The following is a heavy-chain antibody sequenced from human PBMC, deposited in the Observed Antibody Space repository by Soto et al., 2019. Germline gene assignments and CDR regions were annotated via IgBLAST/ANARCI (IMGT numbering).Heavy chain of an antibody. CDR1: GFRFSIYS. CDR2: ITSDTKTI. D-gene: IGHD6-19*01. J-gene: IGHJ4*02. V-gene: IGHV3-48*02. CDR3: ARSVEGHFDY. Sequence: EVQLVESGGALVQRGGSLTLSCAASGFRFSIYSMNWVRQAPGKGLEWSAYITSDTKTIKYAESVKGRFTISRDNAKNSVYPQMDNLSDADTAVYYCARSVEGHFDYWGQGTVVTVSS.